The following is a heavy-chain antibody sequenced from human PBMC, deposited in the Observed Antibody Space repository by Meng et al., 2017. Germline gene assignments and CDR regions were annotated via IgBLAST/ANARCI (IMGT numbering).Heavy chain of an antibody. CDR3: ASDTYYYDSSGPSYFDY. V-gene: IGHV3-23*01. Sequence: GESLKISCAASGFTFSSYAMSWVRQAPGKGLEWVSAISGSGGSTYYADSVKGRFTISRDNSKNTLYLQMNSLRAEDTAVYYCASDTYYYDSSGPSYFDYWGQGTLVPSPQ. D-gene: IGHD3-22*01. CDR1: GFTFSSYA. CDR2: ISGSGGST. J-gene: IGHJ4*02.